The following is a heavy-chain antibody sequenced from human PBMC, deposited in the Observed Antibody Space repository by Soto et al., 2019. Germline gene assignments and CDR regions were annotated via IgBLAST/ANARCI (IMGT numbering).Heavy chain of an antibody. D-gene: IGHD3-22*01. V-gene: IGHV1-69*13. CDR2: IIPIFGTA. CDR1: GGTFSSYA. CDR3: ARDRGVFDYYDSSGPYYYYGMDV. J-gene: IGHJ6*02. Sequence: ASVKVSCKASGGTFSSYAISWVRQAPGQGLEWMGGIIPIFGTANYAQKFQGRVTITADESTSTAYMELSSLRSEDTAVYYCARDRGVFDYYDSSGPYYYYGMDVWAQGTKVTVSS.